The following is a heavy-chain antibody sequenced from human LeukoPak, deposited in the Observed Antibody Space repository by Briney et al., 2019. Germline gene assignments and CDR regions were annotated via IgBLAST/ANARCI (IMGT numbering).Heavy chain of an antibody. J-gene: IGHJ4*02. CDR1: EYTFTDYY. CDR3: ATTPYSGSYRPYYFDY. D-gene: IGHD1-26*01. Sequence: ASVKVSCKVSEYTFTDYYMHWVQQAPGKGLEWMGLVDPEDGETIYAEKFQGRVTITADTSTDTAYMELSSLRSEDTAVYYCATTPYSGSYRPYYFDYWGQGTLVTVSS. CDR2: VDPEDGET. V-gene: IGHV1-69-2*01.